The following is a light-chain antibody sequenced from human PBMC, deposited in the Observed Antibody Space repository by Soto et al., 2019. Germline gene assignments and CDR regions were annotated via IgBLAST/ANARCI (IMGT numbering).Light chain of an antibody. Sequence: DIQMTQSPASLSASVGDRVTISCQASQDISRYLHWYQHKPGRAPQLLINDVSTLESGVPSRFSATGSGTEFTLTINGLQPEDLATYYCQQYDVPPSTFGGGTKVAIK. CDR1: QDISRY. J-gene: IGKJ4*01. CDR3: QQYDVPPST. V-gene: IGKV1-33*01. CDR2: DVS.